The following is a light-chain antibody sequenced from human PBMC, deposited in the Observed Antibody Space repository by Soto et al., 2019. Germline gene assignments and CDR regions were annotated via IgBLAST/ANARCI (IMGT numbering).Light chain of an antibody. J-gene: IGKJ2*01. CDR2: GAS. V-gene: IGKV1-39*01. CDR3: QQSYKTPHT. Sequence: DIQMTQSPSSLSASVGDRVTITCRASQSISTYLTWYQQKPRKAPKLLIYGASRLQSGVPSRFSGSGSGTNFTLTIGNLQPEDFASYYCQQSYKTPHTFGQGTKLETK. CDR1: QSISTY.